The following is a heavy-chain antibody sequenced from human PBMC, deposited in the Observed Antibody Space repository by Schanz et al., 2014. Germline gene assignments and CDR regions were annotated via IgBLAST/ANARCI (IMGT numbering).Heavy chain of an antibody. D-gene: IGHD1-1*01. J-gene: IGHJ4*02. Sequence: VQLVESGGGLVQPGESLRLSCAASGFSFSNYWMSWVRQAPGKGLEWVSLIYKSGSAFYADSVKGRLTISRDNSKNTVYLEMNRLRTEDTALYYCARDSAGTTFGVLDSWGQGTLVTVSS. V-gene: IGHV3-66*02. CDR3: ARDSAGTTFGVLDS. CDR1: GFSFSNYW. CDR2: IYKSGSA.